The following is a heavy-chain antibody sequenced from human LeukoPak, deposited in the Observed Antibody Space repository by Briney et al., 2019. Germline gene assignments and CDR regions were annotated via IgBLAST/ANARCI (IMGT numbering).Heavy chain of an antibody. D-gene: IGHD2-8*02. CDR2: ISTSGGGT. Sequence: GGSLRLSCAASGFTFSAYTMNWVRQAPGRGLEWVSHISTSGGGTYYPDSVKGRFTISRDNAKNSLYLQMNSLRNEDTAVYYCARDHYWSFDYWGQGSLVTVSA. CDR3: ARDHYWSFDY. J-gene: IGHJ4*02. V-gene: IGHV3-48*02. CDR1: GFTFSAYT.